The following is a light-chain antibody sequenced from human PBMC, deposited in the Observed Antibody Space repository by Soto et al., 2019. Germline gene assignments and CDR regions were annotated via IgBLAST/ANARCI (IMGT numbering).Light chain of an antibody. CDR2: EVS. CDR3: SSFTSSSTFV. V-gene: IGLV2-14*01. J-gene: IGLJ1*01. Sequence: QSVLTQPASVSGSPGQSITISCTGTSSDVGGYNYVSWYQQHPGKAPKLMIYEVSNRPSGVSNRFSGSKSGNTASLTISGLQAEDGADYYCSSFTSSSTFVFGPGTKLTVL. CDR1: SSDVGGYNY.